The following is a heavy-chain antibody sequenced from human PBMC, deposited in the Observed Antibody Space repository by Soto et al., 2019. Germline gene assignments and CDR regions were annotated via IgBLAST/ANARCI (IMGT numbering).Heavy chain of an antibody. D-gene: IGHD2-15*01. V-gene: IGHV3-11*05. Sequence: QVQLVESGGGLVKPGGSLRLSCAASGFTFSDYYMSWIRQAPGKGLEWVSYISSSSSYTNYADSVKGRFTISRDNAKNSLYLQMNSLRAEDTAVYYCARDQVVVAATGWWFDPWGQGTLVTVSS. CDR1: GFTFSDYY. CDR3: ARDQVVVAATGWWFDP. CDR2: ISSSSSYT. J-gene: IGHJ5*02.